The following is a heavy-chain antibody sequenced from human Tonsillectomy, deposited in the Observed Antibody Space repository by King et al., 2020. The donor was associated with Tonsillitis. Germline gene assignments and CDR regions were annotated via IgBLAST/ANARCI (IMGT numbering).Heavy chain of an antibody. Sequence: VQLVESGGGLVKPGGSLRLSCAGSGFTFSSYSMNWVRQAPGKGLEWVSSISFSSSYIFYADSVKGRFTISRDNAKNLLFLQMNSLRAEDTAVYYCASGIAVPDPFQYWGQGTLVTVSS. J-gene: IGHJ4*02. CDR3: ASGIAVPDPFQY. V-gene: IGHV3-21*01. CDR2: ISFSSSYI. D-gene: IGHD6-19*01. CDR1: GFTFSSYS.